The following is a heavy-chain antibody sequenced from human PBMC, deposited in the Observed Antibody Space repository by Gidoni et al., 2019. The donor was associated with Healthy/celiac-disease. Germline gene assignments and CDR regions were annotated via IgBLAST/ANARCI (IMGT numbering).Heavy chain of an antibody. CDR3: ARVPPSVSDCSSTSCYYYYYYYMDV. D-gene: IGHD2-2*01. CDR1: GGTFSSYA. Sequence: QVQLVQSGAEVKKPGSSVKVSCKASGGTFSSYAISWVRQALGQGLEWMGRIIPILGIANYAQKFQGRVTITADKSTSTAYMELSSLRSEDTAVYYCARVPPSVSDCSSTSCYYYYYYYMDVWGKGTTVTVSS. V-gene: IGHV1-69*04. J-gene: IGHJ6*03. CDR2: IIPILGIA.